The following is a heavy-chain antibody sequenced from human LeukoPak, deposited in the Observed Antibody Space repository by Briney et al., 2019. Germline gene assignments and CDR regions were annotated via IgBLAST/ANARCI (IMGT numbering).Heavy chain of an antibody. J-gene: IGHJ6*04. D-gene: IGHD1-1*01. CDR3: ARDGNLDV. V-gene: IGHV3-7*01. CDR2: IKQDGSEK. CDR1: GFTVSSNY. Sequence: GGSLRLSCAASGFTVSSNYMSWVRQAPGKGLEWVANIKQDGSEKYYVDSVKGRFTISRDNAKNSLYLQMNSLSAEDTAVYYCARDGNLDVWGKGTTVTVSS.